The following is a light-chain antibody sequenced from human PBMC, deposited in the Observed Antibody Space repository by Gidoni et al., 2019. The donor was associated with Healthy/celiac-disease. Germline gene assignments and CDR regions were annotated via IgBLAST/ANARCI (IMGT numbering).Light chain of an antibody. CDR1: NSDVGVSNY. CDR3: SSYTSSSTPVV. V-gene: IGLV2-14*01. J-gene: IGLJ2*01. CDR2: DGR. Sequence: QSALTTPASVSGSPGQSITISCTGTNSDVGVSNYVSWYQQHPGTAPKLMIYDGRHRHSGLSNRFSVSKSGNTASLTMSGLQAEAEADYYCSSYTSSSTPVVFGGGTKLTVL.